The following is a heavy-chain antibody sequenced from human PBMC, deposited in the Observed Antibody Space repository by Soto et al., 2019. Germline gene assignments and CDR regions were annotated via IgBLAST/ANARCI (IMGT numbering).Heavy chain of an antibody. V-gene: IGHV4-39*01. CDR2: IYYSGST. J-gene: IGHJ5*02. CDR1: GGSISSSSYY. Sequence: PSETLSLTCTVSGGSISSSSYYWGWIRQPPGKGLEWIGSIYYSGSTYYNPSLKSRVTISVDTSKNQFSLKLSSVTAADTAVYYCARHGYGIAASPGWFDPWGQGTQVTVSS. D-gene: IGHD6-13*01. CDR3: ARHGYGIAASPGWFDP.